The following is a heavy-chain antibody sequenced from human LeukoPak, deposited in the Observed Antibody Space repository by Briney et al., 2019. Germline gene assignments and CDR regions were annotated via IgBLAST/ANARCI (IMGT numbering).Heavy chain of an antibody. V-gene: IGHV1-46*01. J-gene: IGHJ4*02. D-gene: IGHD7-27*01. CDR3: AKDGGLWVSAHWGDS. CDR1: GYTFTSNY. CDR2: IYPRDGST. Sequence: GASVKVSCKASGYTFTSNYIHWVRQAPGQGLEWMGMIYPRDGSTSYAQKFQGRVTVTRDTSTSTVHMELSGLRSEDTAVYYCAKDGGLWVSAHWGDSWGRGTLVTVSS.